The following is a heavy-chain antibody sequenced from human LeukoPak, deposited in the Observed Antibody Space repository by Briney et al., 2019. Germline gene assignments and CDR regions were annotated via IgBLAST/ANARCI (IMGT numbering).Heavy chain of an antibody. CDR3: ARGYSSSWYFVWYFDL. V-gene: IGHV3-30-3*01. D-gene: IGHD6-13*01. CDR2: MSYDGSNK. Sequence: GGSLRLSCAASGFTFSSYAMHWVRQAPGKGLEWVAVMSYDGSNKYYADSVKGRFTISRDNSKNTLYLQMNSLRAEDTAVYYCARGYSSSWYFVWYFDLWGRGTLVTVSS. CDR1: GFTFSSYA. J-gene: IGHJ2*01.